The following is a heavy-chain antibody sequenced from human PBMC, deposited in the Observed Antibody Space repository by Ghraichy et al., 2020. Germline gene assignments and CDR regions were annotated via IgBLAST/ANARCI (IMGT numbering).Heavy chain of an antibody. V-gene: IGHV4-34*01. D-gene: IGHD2-21*01. CDR1: GGSFSGYY. CDR3: VRGFTGCLAGHGGECSWKFDV. J-gene: IGHJ3*01. CDR2: INHGGST. Sequence: SETLSLTCAVYGGSFSGYYWTWIRQPPGKGLEWIGEINHGGSTNYNPSLKSRVTMSVDTSKNQISLRLNSVTAADTAVYYCVRGFTGCLAGHGGECSWKFDVWGQGTMITVSS.